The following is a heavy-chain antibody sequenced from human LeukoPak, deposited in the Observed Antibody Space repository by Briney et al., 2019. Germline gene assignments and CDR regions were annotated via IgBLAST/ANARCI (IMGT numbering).Heavy chain of an antibody. CDR2: INGDGRNI. J-gene: IGHJ4*02. CDR1: GFTFSSYW. V-gene: IGHV3-74*01. CDR3: ARGMFHGYCTDY. D-gene: IGHD3-3*01. Sequence: PGGSLSLSCVPSGFTFSSYWMHWVRQDPRTGLVWVSRINGDGRNINYADSVRGRFTISRDNAKNTVYLQMNSLRAADKAVFFCARGMFHGYCTDYWGQGTWVPVSS.